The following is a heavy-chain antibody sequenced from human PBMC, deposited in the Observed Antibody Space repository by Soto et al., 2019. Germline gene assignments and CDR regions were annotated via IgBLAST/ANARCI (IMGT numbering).Heavy chain of an antibody. CDR1: GYTFTSYA. V-gene: IGHV1-3*01. Sequence: QVQLVQSGAEVKKPGASVKVSCKASGYTFTSYAMHWVRQAPGRRLEWMGWINAGNGNTKYSQKFQGRVTITRDTSASAAYMELSSLRSEDTAVYYCARISMTTMVRYFDLWGRGTLVTVSS. J-gene: IGHJ2*01. CDR3: ARISMTTMVRYFDL. CDR2: INAGNGNT. D-gene: IGHD3-22*01.